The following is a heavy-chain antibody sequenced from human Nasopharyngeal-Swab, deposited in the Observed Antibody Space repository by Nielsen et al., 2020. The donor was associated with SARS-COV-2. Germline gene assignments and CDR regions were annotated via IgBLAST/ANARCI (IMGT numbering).Heavy chain of an antibody. J-gene: IGHJ6*02. V-gene: IGHV1-46*01. D-gene: IGHD1-26*01. CDR2: INPSGGNT. Sequence: ASVKVSCKASGYTFISYYMHWVRQAPGQGLEWMGIINPSGGNTRYAQKFQGRVTMTRDTSTSTVNMELSSLRSEDTAVYYCARVSELSRSYYYYGMDVWAKGPRSPSP. CDR1: GYTFISYY. CDR3: ARVSELSRSYYYYGMDV.